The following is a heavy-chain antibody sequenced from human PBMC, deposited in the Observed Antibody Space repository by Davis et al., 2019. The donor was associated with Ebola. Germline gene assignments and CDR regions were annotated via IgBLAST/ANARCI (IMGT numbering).Heavy chain of an antibody. CDR3: ARERINYDILTGYYNRYFDL. CDR2: MNPNSGNT. D-gene: IGHD3-9*01. Sequence: ASVKVSCKASGYTFTSYYMHWVRQAPGQGLEWMGWMNPNSGNTGYAQKCQGRVTMTRNTSISTAYMELSSLRSEDTAVYYCARERINYDILTGYYNRYFDLWGRGTLVTVSS. V-gene: IGHV1-8*02. J-gene: IGHJ2*01. CDR1: GYTFTSYY.